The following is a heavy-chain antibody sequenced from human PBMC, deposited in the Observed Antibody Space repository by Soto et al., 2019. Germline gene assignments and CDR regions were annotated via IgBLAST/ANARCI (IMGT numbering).Heavy chain of an antibody. CDR3: ARAPYIVVGRASWFDP. J-gene: IGHJ5*02. V-gene: IGHV4-30-4*01. D-gene: IGHD2-21*01. Sequence: SETLSLTCTVSGGSISSGDYYWSWIRQPPGKGLERIGYIYYSGSTYYNPSLKSRVTISVDTSKNQFSLKLSSVTAADTAVYYCARAPYIVVGRASWFDPWGQGTLVTVSS. CDR2: IYYSGST. CDR1: GGSISSGDYY.